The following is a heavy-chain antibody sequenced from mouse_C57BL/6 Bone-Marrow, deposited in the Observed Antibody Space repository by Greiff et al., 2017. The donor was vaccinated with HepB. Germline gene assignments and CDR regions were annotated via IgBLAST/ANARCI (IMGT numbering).Heavy chain of an antibody. D-gene: IGHD2-1*01. CDR3: AVYGNYDY. CDR1: GYAFSSSW. V-gene: IGHV1-82*01. J-gene: IGHJ2*01. Sequence: VKLQESGPELVKPGASVKISCKASGYAFSSSWLNWVKQRPGKGLEWIGRIYPGDGATNYNGKFKGKATLTADKSSSTAYMQLSSLTSEDSAVYFCAVYGNYDYWGQGITLTVSS. CDR2: IYPGDGAT.